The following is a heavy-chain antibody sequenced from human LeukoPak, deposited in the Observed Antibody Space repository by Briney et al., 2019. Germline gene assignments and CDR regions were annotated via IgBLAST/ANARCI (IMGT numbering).Heavy chain of an antibody. CDR1: GGTFSSYA. V-gene: IGHV1-18*01. CDR2: ISAYNGNT. Sequence: ASVKVSCKASGGTFSSYAISWVRQAPGQGLEWMGWISAYNGNTNYAQKLQGRVTMTTDTSTSTAYMELRSLRSDDTAVYYCARDIRAAAGTVWFDPWGQGTLVTVSS. D-gene: IGHD6-13*01. J-gene: IGHJ5*02. CDR3: ARDIRAAAGTVWFDP.